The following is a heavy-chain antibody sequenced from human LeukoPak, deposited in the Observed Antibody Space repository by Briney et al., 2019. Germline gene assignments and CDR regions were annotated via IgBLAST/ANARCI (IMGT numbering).Heavy chain of an antibody. CDR1: GFTFSSYA. V-gene: IGHV3-21*03. CDR3: ARDCWDYGSGSYCGIDY. CDR2: ITSSSNYI. J-gene: IGHJ4*02. D-gene: IGHD3-10*01. Sequence: GGSLRLSCAASGFTFSSYAMRWVRQAPGKGLEWVSSITSSSNYIYYADSVKGRFTISRDNAKNSLYLQMNSLRAEDTTVYYCARDCWDYGSGSYCGIDYWGQGTLVTVSS.